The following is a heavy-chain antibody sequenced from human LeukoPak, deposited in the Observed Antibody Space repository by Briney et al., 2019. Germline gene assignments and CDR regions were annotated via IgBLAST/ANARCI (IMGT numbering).Heavy chain of an antibody. J-gene: IGHJ4*02. CDR3: ARALYDGSGYYSHFDY. CDR2: ISGSGSST. V-gene: IGHV3-23*01. CDR1: GFTFSSYG. D-gene: IGHD3-22*01. Sequence: GSLRLSCAASGFTFSSYGMSWVRQAPGKGLEWVSAISGSGSSTYYAASVKGRFTISRDNAKKSLYLQMNSLRAEDTAVYYCARALYDGSGYYSHFDYWGQGTLVTVSS.